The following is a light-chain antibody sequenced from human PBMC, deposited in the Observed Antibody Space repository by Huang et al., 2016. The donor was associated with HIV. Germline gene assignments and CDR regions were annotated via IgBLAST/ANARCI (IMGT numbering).Light chain of an antibody. J-gene: IGKJ4*01. CDR3: QQYNDWPPLT. V-gene: IGKV3D-15*01. CDR1: QGVRTD. CDR2: GAS. Sequence: VMTQSPASLSASPGARVTLSCRASQGVRTDLGWCQQKPGQAPPLLMFGASTSATGTPPRFSGSGAGTDFTLTITSLQSSDSAIYYCQQYNDWPPLTFGGGTKVEI.